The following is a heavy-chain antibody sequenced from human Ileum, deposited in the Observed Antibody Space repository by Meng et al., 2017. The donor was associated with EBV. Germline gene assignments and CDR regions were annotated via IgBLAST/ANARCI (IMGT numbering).Heavy chain of an antibody. CDR3: ARGSNWFDR. V-gene: IGHV7-4-1*02. CDR1: GYIFTSDA. CDR2: INTNTGKP. J-gene: IGHJ5*02. Sequence: QVQLVQSGSELKKAWAAAKVSCKASGYIFTSDAINWVRQTPGHGLEWMGWINTNTGKPMYAQGFTGRFVFSLDNSINTAYLQINSLQSDDTAVYYCARGSNWFDRWGQGTLVTVSS.